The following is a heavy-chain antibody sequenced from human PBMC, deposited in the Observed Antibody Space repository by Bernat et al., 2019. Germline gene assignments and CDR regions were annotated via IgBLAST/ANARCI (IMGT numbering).Heavy chain of an antibody. J-gene: IGHJ5*02. CDR1: GYTFTSYY. V-gene: IGHV1-46*03. D-gene: IGHD3-10*01. CDR2: INPSGGST. CDR3: GRGLFTMDRGANPGRFDP. Sequence: QVQLVQSGAEVKKPGASVKVSCKASGYTFTSYYMHWVRQPPGQGLEWMGIINPSGGSTSYAQKFQGRVTMTRETSTSTVYMELSSLRSEDTAVYYCGRGLFTMDRGANPGRFDPWGQGTLATDS.